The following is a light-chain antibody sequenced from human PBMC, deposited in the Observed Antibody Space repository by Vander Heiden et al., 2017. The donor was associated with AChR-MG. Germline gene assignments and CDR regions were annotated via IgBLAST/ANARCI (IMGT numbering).Light chain of an antibody. CDR3: QAWDSSTAV. CDR1: RWGNKY. V-gene: IGLV3-1*01. CDR2: QSS. Sequence: SHELTPPPPVSVSPGQTASITCSGDRWGNKYACWYQQKPGQSPVLVIYQSSKRPSGNPERFSGSNSENTATLTIGGTQAKDEADYYCQAWDSSTAVFGTGTKVTVL. J-gene: IGLJ1*01.